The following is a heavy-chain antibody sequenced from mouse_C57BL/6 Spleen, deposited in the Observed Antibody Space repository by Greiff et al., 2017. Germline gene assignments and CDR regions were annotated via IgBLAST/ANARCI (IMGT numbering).Heavy chain of an antibody. CDR2: IWGGGST. CDR1: GFSLTSYG. V-gene: IGHV2-9*01. D-gene: IGHD1-1*01. CDR3: AKHKEDYGSRGWYFDV. J-gene: IGHJ1*03. Sequence: VKLMESGPGLVAPSQSLSITCTVSGFSLTSYGVDWVRQPPGTGLEWLGVIWGGGSTNYNSALMSRLSISKDNSKSQVFLKMNSLQTDDTAMYYCAKHKEDYGSRGWYFDVWGTGTTVTVSS.